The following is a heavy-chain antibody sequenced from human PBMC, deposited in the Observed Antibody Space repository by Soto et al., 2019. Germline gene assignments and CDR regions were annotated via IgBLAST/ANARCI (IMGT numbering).Heavy chain of an antibody. D-gene: IGHD6-19*01. CDR3: ARDESSGFLDY. V-gene: IGHV4-59*01. Sequence: PSETLSLTCTVAGASIESYYWTWIRQSPGKGLEWIGYFHYTGSTNYSPSLKSRVTISVDTFLNQFSLKLRSVTAADTAVYYCARDESSGFLDYCGQGTLVTVSS. CDR2: FHYTGST. CDR1: GASIESYY. J-gene: IGHJ4*02.